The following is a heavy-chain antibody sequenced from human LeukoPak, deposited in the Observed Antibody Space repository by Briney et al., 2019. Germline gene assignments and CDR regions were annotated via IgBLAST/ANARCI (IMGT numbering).Heavy chain of an antibody. CDR1: GFTFSSYG. CDR3: AKDRVPGGYYDFWSGYYSDFDY. CDR2: IWYDGSNK. V-gene: IGHV3-33*06. D-gene: IGHD3-3*01. Sequence: HPGGSLRLSCVASGFTFSSYGMHWVRQAPGKGLEWVAVIWYDGSNKYYADSVKGRFTISRDNSKNTLYLQMNSLRAEDTAVYYCAKDRVPGGYYDFWSGYYSDFDYWGQGTLVTVSS. J-gene: IGHJ4*02.